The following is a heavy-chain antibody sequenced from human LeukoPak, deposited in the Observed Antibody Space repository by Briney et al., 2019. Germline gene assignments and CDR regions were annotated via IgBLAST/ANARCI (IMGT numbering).Heavy chain of an antibody. CDR1: GFSFGSYS. V-gene: IGHV3-48*01. J-gene: IGHJ3*02. CDR3: AKDEDCGGDCAPGAFDI. CDR2: ITGSSSAM. D-gene: IGHD2-21*02. Sequence: GGSLRLSCAASGFSFGSYSMNWVRQAPGKGLEWLSYITGSSSAMKYADSVKGRFTISRDNAKNSLYLQMNNLRAEDTAVYYCAKDEDCGGDCAPGAFDIWGQGTMVTVSS.